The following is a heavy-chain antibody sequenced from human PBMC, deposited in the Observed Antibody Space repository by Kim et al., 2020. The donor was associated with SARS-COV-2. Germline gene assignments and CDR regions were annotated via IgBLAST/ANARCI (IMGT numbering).Heavy chain of an antibody. V-gene: IGHV4-34*01. CDR2: INHSGST. Sequence: SETLSLTCAVYGGSFSGYYWSWIRQPPGKGLEWIGEINHSGSTNYNPSLKSRVTISVDTSKNQFSLKLSSVTAADTAVYYCARGLGIGAVRGLTQTPNGPRHDAFDIWGQGTMVTVSS. J-gene: IGHJ3*02. D-gene: IGHD3-10*01. CDR3: ARGLGIGAVRGLTQTPNGPRHDAFDI. CDR1: GGSFSGYY.